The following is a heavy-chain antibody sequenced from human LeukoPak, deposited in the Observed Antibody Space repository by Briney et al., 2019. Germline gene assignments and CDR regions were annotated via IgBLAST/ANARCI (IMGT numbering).Heavy chain of an antibody. V-gene: IGHV4-30-4*01. J-gene: IGHJ5*02. CDR2: TYYSGST. CDR3: ARPYYYDSRIDP. D-gene: IGHD3-22*01. Sequence: SETLSLTCTVSGVSISSGDYYWSWIRQPPGKGLEWIGYTYYSGSTYYNPSLKRRVTILVDTSKNQFPLKLSSVTAADTAVYYCARPYYYDSRIDPWGQGTRVTVSS. CDR1: GVSISSGDYY.